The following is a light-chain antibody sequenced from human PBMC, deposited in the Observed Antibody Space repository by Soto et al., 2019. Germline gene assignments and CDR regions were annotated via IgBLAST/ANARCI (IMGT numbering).Light chain of an antibody. J-gene: IGKJ3*01. CDR3: QKYSSVPV. CDR1: QGIRNF. V-gene: IGKV1-27*01. Sequence: DIQMTQSPTSLSASVGDRVTITCRASQGIRNFVAWYQQKPGQAPKLLIYAASTLQSGVPSRFSGSGSGTDFTLTINCLQPEDVATYSCQKYSSVPVFGPGTKVEI. CDR2: AAS.